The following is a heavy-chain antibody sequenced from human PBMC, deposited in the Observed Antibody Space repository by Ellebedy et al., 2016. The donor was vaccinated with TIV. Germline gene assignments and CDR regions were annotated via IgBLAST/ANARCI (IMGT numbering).Heavy chain of an antibody. V-gene: IGHV4-59*12. CDR1: GGSISSNY. J-gene: IGHJ4*02. Sequence: SETLSLTCTVSGGSISSNYWSWMRQPPGKGLEWIGSIYYSGSTYYNPSLKSRVTISVDTSKIQFSLKLSSVTAADTAVYYCATDRGSSSWYNWGQGTLVTVSS. D-gene: IGHD6-13*01. CDR2: IYYSGST. CDR3: ATDRGSSSWYN.